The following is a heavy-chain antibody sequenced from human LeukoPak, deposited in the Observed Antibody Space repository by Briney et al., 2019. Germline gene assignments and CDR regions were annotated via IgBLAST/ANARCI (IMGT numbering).Heavy chain of an antibody. V-gene: IGHV3-21*01. Sequence: GGSLRLSCAASGFTFSSYSMNWVRQAPGKGLEWVSSISSSSSYIYYADSVKGRFTISRDNAKNSLYLQMNSLRAEDTAVYYCASGPYCSGGSCQEIAVAGTAYYFDYWGQGTLVTVSS. D-gene: IGHD2-15*01. CDR3: ASGPYCSGGSCQEIAVAGTAYYFDY. CDR2: ISSSSSYI. CDR1: GFTFSSYS. J-gene: IGHJ4*02.